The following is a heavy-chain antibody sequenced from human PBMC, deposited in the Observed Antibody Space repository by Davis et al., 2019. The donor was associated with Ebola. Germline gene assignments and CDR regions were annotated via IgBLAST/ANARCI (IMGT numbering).Heavy chain of an antibody. CDR2: ITWNSGSI. J-gene: IGHJ4*02. CDR1: GFTFDDYA. V-gene: IGHV3-9*01. Sequence: GGSLRPSFAAPGFTFDDYAMHWVRQAPGKGLEWVSGITWNSGSIGYAASVKGRFTISRDNAKNSLYLQMNSLRAEDTALYYCAKEHYGGNSGNFDYWGQGTLVTVSS. CDR3: AKEHYGGNSGNFDY. D-gene: IGHD4-23*01.